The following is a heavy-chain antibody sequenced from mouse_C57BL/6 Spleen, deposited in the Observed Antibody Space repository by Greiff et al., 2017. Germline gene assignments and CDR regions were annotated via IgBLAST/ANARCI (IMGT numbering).Heavy chain of an antibody. D-gene: IGHD1-1*01. V-gene: IGHV5-4*01. Sequence: EVQVVESGGGLVKPGGSLKLSCAASGFTFSSYAMSWVRQTPEKRLEWVATISDGGSYTYYPDNVKGRFTISRDNAKNNLYLQMSHLKSEDTAMYYCARDPFNYSGSSPSFDYWGQGTTLTVSS. CDR3: ARDPFNYSGSSPSFDY. CDR1: GFTFSSYA. CDR2: ISDGGSYT. J-gene: IGHJ2*01.